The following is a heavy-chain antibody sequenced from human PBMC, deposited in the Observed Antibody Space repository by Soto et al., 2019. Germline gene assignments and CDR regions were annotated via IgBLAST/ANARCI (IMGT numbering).Heavy chain of an antibody. Sequence: EVQLVESGGGLVQPGGSLRLSCAASGFTFSSYWMHWVRQGPGKGLMSVSRINSDGSSTPYADSVKGRFTISRDNAKNTLNLQMSSLSAEDTAVYYCARGSSDWYIYYWGQGTLVTVSS. D-gene: IGHD6-19*01. CDR3: ARGSSDWYIYY. J-gene: IGHJ4*02. CDR1: GFTFSSYW. V-gene: IGHV3-74*01. CDR2: INSDGSST.